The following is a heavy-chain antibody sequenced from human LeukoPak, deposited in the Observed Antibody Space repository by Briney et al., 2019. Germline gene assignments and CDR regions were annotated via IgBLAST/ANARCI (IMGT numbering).Heavy chain of an antibody. CDR1: GYTFTSYD. V-gene: IGHV1-8*03. J-gene: IGHJ4*02. CDR3: ARGRSTGYPYYFEY. CDR2: MNPNSGST. Sequence: GASVKVSCKASGYTFTSYDINWVRQATGQGLEWMGWMNPNSGSTGYAQKVQGRVTITRSTSISTAYMELSGLRSEDTAVYYCARGRSTGYPYYFEYWGQGTLVTVSS. D-gene: IGHD5-12*01.